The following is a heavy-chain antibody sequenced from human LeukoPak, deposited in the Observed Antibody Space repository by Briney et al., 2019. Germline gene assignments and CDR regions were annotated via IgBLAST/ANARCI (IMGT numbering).Heavy chain of an antibody. CDR1: GYTLTELS. CDR2: FDPEDGET. CDR3: AKDLGGYSYGPQGYFDY. V-gene: IGHV1-24*01. Sequence: ASVKVSCKVSGYTLTELSMHWVRQAPGKGLEWMGGFDPEDGETIYAQKFQGRVTMTEDTSTDTAYMELSSLRSEDTAVYYCAKDLGGYSYGPQGYFDYWGQGTLVTVSS. J-gene: IGHJ4*02. D-gene: IGHD5-18*01.